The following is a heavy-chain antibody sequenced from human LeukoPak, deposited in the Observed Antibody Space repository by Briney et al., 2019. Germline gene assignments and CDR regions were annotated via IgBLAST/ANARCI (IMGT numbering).Heavy chain of an antibody. J-gene: IGHJ6*03. CDR3: ARVTYTLAARYYYYMDV. V-gene: IGHV4-59*01. CDR1: GGSISTYY. Sequence: SVTLTLTCTVSGGSISTYYWSWIRQPPGKGLEWIGCIYYSGSTNYIPSLKSRVTISVDTSKNQFSLKLSSVTAADTAVYYCARVTYTLAARYYYYMDVWGKGTTVTVSS. D-gene: IGHD6-6*01. CDR2: IYYSGST.